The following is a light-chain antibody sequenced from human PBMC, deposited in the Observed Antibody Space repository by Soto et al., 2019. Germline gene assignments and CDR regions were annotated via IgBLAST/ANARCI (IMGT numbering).Light chain of an antibody. J-gene: IGLJ7*01. V-gene: IGLV2-14*01. CDR2: EVT. CDR1: SNDIGGYDY. CDR3: CSYTSYSTVI. Sequence: QSVLTQPASVSGSPGQSITISCAGTSNDIGGYDYVSWYQQYPGKAPKLLIFEVTNRPSGVSDRFSGSKSGNTASLTISGLQADDEADYYCCSYTSYSTVIFGGGTHLTVL.